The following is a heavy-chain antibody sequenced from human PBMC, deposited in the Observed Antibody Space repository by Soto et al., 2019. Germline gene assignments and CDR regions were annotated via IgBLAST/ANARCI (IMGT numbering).Heavy chain of an antibody. D-gene: IGHD6-6*01. Sequence: SETLSLTCAVYGGSFSGYYWSWIRQPPGKGLEWIGEINHSGSTNYNPSLKSRVTISLDTSKNQISLRLTSVTDADAAVYYCARSSIEPRVFMYPFDFWGQGTRVTVSS. CDR2: INHSGST. CDR1: GGSFSGYY. J-gene: IGHJ4*02. CDR3: ARSSIEPRVFMYPFDF. V-gene: IGHV4-34*01.